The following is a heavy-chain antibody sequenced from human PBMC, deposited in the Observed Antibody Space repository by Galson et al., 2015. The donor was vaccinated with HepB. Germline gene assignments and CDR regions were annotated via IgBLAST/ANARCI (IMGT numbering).Heavy chain of an antibody. CDR1: GGSISSGGYY. Sequence: LSLTCTVSGGSISSGGYYWTWIRQHPGKGLEWIGYIYYSGSTYYNPSLESRVTISVDTSKNQFSLHLSSVTAADTAVYYCATNKNDYYDSRSRPFDYWGQGTLVTVSS. J-gene: IGHJ4*02. D-gene: IGHD3-22*01. CDR3: ATNKNDYYDSRSRPFDY. V-gene: IGHV4-31*03. CDR2: IYYSGST.